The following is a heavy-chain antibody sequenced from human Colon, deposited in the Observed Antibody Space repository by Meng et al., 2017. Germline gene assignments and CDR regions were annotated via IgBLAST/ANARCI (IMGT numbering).Heavy chain of an antibody. CDR1: GGSVSSGDYY. Sequence: EQLQQSGPGLVRPSETLSLTCTVSGGSVSSGDYYWSWIRQPPGKGLEWLGYVYYTGNTNYNPSLKNRVTISLDTSNNQFSLKLTSMTAADAAIYYCARVNGDFDEAWFDPWGQGTLVTVSS. CDR3: ARVNGDFDEAWFDP. D-gene: IGHD2-21*02. J-gene: IGHJ5*02. V-gene: IGHV4-61*08. CDR2: VYYTGNT.